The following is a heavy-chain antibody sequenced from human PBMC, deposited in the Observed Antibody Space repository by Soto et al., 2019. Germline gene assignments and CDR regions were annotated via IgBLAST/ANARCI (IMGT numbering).Heavy chain of an antibody. CDR3: ARGSFFGKAVDGLSWGYFGLDV. V-gene: IGHV6-1*01. CDR1: VGRVSSTRWA. D-gene: IGHD6-19*01. Sequence: TLPRSGALPVGRVSSTRWASNWIRKYPSRGLEWLGRTYYRSKWFNDYAVSVESRITINADTSNNKFSLQLNSVTPEDTAVYFCARGSFFGKAVDGLSWGYFGLDVWRQRATDT. J-gene: IGHJ6*01. CDR2: TYYRSKWFN.